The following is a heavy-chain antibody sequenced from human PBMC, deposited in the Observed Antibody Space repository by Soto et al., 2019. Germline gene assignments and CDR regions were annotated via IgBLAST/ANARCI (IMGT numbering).Heavy chain of an antibody. J-gene: IGHJ6*02. D-gene: IGHD5-18*01. V-gene: IGHV1-69*12. CDR2: IIPIFGTA. CDR1: GGTFSSYA. CDR3: ARDGGYSYGYGPYGMDV. Sequence: QVQLVQSGAEVKKPGSSVKVSCKASGGTFSSYAISWVRQAPGQGLEWMGGIIPIFGTANYAQKFQRRVTITADESTSTAYMELSSLRSEDTAVYYCARDGGYSYGYGPYGMDVWGQGTTVTVSS.